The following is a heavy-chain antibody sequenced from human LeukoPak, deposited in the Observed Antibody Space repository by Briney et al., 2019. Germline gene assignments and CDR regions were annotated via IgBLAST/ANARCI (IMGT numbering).Heavy chain of an antibody. J-gene: IGHJ4*02. D-gene: IGHD1-7*01. Sequence: SETLSLTCAAYGGSFSGYYWSWIRQPPGKGLEWIGEINHSGSTNYNPSLKSRVTISVDTSKNQFSLKLSSVTAADTAVYYCARGRPWNYPFDYWGQGTLVTVSS. CDR2: INHSGST. V-gene: IGHV4-34*01. CDR1: GGSFSGYY. CDR3: ARGRPWNYPFDY.